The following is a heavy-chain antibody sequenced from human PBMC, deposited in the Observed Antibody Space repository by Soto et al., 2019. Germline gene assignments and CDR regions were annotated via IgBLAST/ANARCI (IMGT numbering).Heavy chain of an antibody. J-gene: IGHJ4*02. Sequence: QVQLVQSGAEVKKPGSSVKVSCKASGGTFSSHVFNWVRQAPGQGLEWMGGIMPIIGTANYAQKFQGRVTITADESTNTAYMELSSLRSEDTAVYYCARYLDFRDVNISHLDYLCQGTLVTVSS. V-gene: IGHV1-69*01. CDR1: GGTFSSHV. CDR3: ARYLDFRDVNISHLDY. CDR2: IMPIIGTA. D-gene: IGHD3-3*02.